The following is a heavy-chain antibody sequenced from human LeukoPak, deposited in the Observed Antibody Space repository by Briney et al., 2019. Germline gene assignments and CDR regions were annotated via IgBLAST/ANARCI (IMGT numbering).Heavy chain of an antibody. CDR1: GYSISRGYY. V-gene: IGHV4-38-2*01. Sequence: SETLSLTCAVSGYSISRGYYWALIRPPPGKGLGWIGIVYHTGSTYYNPSLDSRVTISVDTSKNKFSLNLKSVTAADTAVYYCARAGWIITGGIDYWGQGALVTVSS. D-gene: IGHD2-2*03. J-gene: IGHJ4*02. CDR2: VYHTGST. CDR3: ARAGWIITGGIDY.